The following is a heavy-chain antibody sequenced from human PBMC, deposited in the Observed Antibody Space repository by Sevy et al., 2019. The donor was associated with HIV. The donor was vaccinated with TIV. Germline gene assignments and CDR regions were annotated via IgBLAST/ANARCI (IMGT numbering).Heavy chain of an antibody. CDR2: ISYDGSNK. V-gene: IGHV3-30-3*01. Sequence: GGSRRLSCAASGFTFSSYAMHWVRQAPGKGLEWVAVISYDGSNKYYADSVKGRFTISRDNSKNTLYLQMNSLRAEDTAVYYCARGITMVRGANDYWGQGTLVTVSS. CDR1: GFTFSSYA. J-gene: IGHJ4*02. CDR3: ARGITMVRGANDY. D-gene: IGHD3-10*01.